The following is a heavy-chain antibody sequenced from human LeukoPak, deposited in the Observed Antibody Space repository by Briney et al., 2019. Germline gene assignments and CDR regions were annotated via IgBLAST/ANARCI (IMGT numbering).Heavy chain of an antibody. CDR1: GNSISNTYY. Sequence: ASETLCLTCAVSGNSISNTYYWGWIRQPPGKELEWIGSIYNSGSTHYNPSLKSRVTISVDTSKNQFSLKLSSVTAADTAVYYCARNSSGNYFDYWGQGTLVTVSS. J-gene: IGHJ4*02. CDR2: IYNSGST. D-gene: IGHD1-26*01. CDR3: ARNSSGNYFDY. V-gene: IGHV4-38-2*01.